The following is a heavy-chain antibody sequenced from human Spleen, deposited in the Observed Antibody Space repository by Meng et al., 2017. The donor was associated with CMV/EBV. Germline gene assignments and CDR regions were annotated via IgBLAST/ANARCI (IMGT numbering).Heavy chain of an antibody. CDR2: INGDGRST. CDR1: GFTFNNYW. J-gene: IGHJ4*02. Sequence: GGSLRLSCVVSGFTFNNYWMHWVRQAPGKGLVWVSRINGDGRSTNYGDSVKGRFTVSRDNARNTLYLQMRSLRVDDTAVYYCSRDAWTDYSKYRGQGILVTVSS. V-gene: IGHV3-74*01. CDR3: SRDAWTDYSKY. D-gene: IGHD4-11*01.